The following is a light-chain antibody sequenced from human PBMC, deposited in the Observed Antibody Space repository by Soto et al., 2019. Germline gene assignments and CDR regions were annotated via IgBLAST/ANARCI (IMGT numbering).Light chain of an antibody. V-gene: IGKV1-5*01. CDR1: ESIRSW. CDR3: QHYNSYSEA. J-gene: IGKJ1*01. CDR2: DAS. Sequence: DIQMTQSPSAMSASVGDRVTITCRASESIRSWLAWYQQKPGKAPKFLIYDASTLESGVPSRFSGSGSGTEFTLTISSLQPDDFATYDCQHYNSYSEAFGQGTKVDIK.